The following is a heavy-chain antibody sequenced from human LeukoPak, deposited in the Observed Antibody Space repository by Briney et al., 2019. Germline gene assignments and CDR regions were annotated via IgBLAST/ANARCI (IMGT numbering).Heavy chain of an antibody. CDR3: ARRYMDTAMFVWFDP. Sequence: SETLSLTCAVSGYSSSSGYYWGWIRQPPGKGLEWIGSVYHSGSTYYNPSLKSRVTISVDTSKNQFSLKLSSVTAADTAVYYCARRYMDTAMFVWFDPWGQGTLVTVSS. D-gene: IGHD5-18*01. J-gene: IGHJ5*02. V-gene: IGHV4-38-2*01. CDR2: VYHSGST. CDR1: GYSSSSGYY.